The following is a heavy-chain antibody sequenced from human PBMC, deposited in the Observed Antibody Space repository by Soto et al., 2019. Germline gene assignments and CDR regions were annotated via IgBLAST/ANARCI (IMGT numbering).Heavy chain of an antibody. CDR1: GYTFTRYY. V-gene: IGHV1-46*01. CDR3: ARGRPVGNSWYDGEICHY. Sequence: QVQLVQSGAEVKKPGASVTVSCNASGYTFTRYYMQWVRQAPGQGLEWMGIINPSGGSTSYEQRFQGRVTMTTDTSTSTVYLDLSGLRSDDTAVYFCARGRPVGNSWYDGEICHYWGQGTLITVSS. J-gene: IGHJ4*02. CDR2: INPSGGST. D-gene: IGHD6-13*01.